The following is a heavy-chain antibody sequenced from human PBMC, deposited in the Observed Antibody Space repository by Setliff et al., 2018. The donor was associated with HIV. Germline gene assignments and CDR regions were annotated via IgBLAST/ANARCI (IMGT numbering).Heavy chain of an antibody. J-gene: IGHJ4*02. CDR3: AREERYYDGKEALDY. CDR1: GYTSTGYY. D-gene: IGHD3-22*01. V-gene: IGHV1-2*02. Sequence: GASVKVSCKASGYTSTGYYIHWVRQAPGQGLEWMGWINSNNGGTKYAQNFQGRVTMTRDTSITTAYMELSRLISDDTAVYYCAREERYYDGKEALDYWGQGTLVTVSS. CDR2: INSNNGGT.